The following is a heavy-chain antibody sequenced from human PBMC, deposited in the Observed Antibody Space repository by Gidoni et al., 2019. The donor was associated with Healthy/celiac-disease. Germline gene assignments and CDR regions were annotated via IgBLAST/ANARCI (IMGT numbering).Heavy chain of an antibody. J-gene: IGHJ4*02. D-gene: IGHD3-3*01. CDR3: ARDAPSYDFWGGYYPLDY. CDR2: NNTNTGTP. V-gene: IGHV7-4-1*02. CDR1: GYTFTSYS. Sequence: QVQLLQSGSELNKPGASVKVRCKASGYTFTSYSLNWVRQAPGPGLERMGWNNTNTGTPTYAQGLTGRFVFSLDTSVSTAYLQISRLKGEVTAVDYGARDAPSYDFWGGYYPLDYWGQGTLVTVSS.